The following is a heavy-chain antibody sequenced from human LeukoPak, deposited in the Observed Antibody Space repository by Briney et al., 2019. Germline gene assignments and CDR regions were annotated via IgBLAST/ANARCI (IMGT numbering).Heavy chain of an antibody. CDR2: INPNSGGT. CDR1: GYTFTGYY. D-gene: IGHD2-21*02. J-gene: IGHJ4*02. CDR3: AREDPYCGGDCYPDY. V-gene: IGHV1-2*06. Sequence: ASVNVSCKASGYTFTGYYMHWVRQAPGQGLEWMGRINPNSGGTNYAQKFQGRVTMTRDTSISTAYMELSRLRSDDTAVYYCAREDPYCGGDCYPDYWGQGTLVTVSS.